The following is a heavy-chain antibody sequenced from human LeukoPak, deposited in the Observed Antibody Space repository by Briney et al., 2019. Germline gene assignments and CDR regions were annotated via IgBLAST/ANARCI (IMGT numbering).Heavy chain of an antibody. V-gene: IGHV3-7*01. CDR2: IKQDGREK. D-gene: IGHD5-24*01. Sequence: AGGSLRLSCAASGFTYTNYWMSWVRQAPGKGLEWVANIKQDGREKYYVDSVKGRFTISRDNAQNSRYLQMNSLRAEDTAVYYCARDAYKDRYFDYWGQGTLVTVSS. CDR1: GFTYTNYW. CDR3: ARDAYKDRYFDY. J-gene: IGHJ4*02.